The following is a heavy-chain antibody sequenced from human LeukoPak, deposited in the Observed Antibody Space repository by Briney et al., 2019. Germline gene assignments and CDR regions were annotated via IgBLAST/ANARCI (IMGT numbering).Heavy chain of an antibody. CDR3: ARDRVEVGDDAFDI. CDR1: GFTFSSYG. J-gene: IGHJ3*02. V-gene: IGHV3-33*01. CDR2: IWYDGSNK. D-gene: IGHD2-15*01. Sequence: GGSLRLSCAASGFTFSSYGMHWVGQAPGKGLEWVAVIWYDGSNKYYADSVKGRFTISRDNSKNTLYLQMNSLRAEDTAVYYCARDRVEVGDDAFDIWGQGTMVTVSS.